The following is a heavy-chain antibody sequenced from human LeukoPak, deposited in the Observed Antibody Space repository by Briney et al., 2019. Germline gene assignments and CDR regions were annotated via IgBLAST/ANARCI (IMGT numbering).Heavy chain of an antibody. CDR1: GVTVSSNH. Sequence: TGGSLRLSCAASGVTVSSNHMSWVRQAPGKGLEWVSVIYSDDSTYYGDSVKGRCTISRDNSKNTLYLQMNNLRAQDTAVYYCAAVAAFDIWGQGTMVTVSS. J-gene: IGHJ3*02. CDR2: IYSDDST. D-gene: IGHD6-19*01. CDR3: AAVAAFDI. V-gene: IGHV3-66*01.